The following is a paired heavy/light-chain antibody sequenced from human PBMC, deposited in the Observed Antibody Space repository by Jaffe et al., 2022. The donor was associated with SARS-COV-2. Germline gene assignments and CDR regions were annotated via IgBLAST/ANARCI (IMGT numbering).Heavy chain of an antibody. CDR2: ISAYNGDT. CDR1: GYTFTSYG. V-gene: IGHV1-18*01. J-gene: IGHJ6*02. CDR3: AREGGAAGPTYGMDV. Sequence: QVQLVQSGSEVKKPGASLKVSCKASGYTFTSYGISWVRQAPGQGLEWMGWISAYNGDTNYALKFQGSVTMTKDTPTRTAYLELKSLRSDDTAVYYCAREGGAAGPTYGMDVWGQGTTVIVSS. D-gene: IGHD2-15*01.
Light chain of an antibody. CDR1: QGVSNY. J-gene: IGKJ1*01. CDR2: AAS. V-gene: IGKV1-9*01. Sequence: DIQLTQSPSFLSASVGDRVTITCRASQGVSNYLAWYQQKPGNAPKLLIYAASILQSGVPSRFSGSGSGTEFTLTISSLQPEDFATYYCQQLNRYPRTFGQGTKVEIK. CDR3: QQLNRYPRT.